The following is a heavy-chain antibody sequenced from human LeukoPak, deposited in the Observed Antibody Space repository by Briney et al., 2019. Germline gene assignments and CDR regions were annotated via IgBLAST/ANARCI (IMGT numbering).Heavy chain of an antibody. J-gene: IGHJ4*02. V-gene: IGHV1-8*01. D-gene: IGHD7-27*01. CDR3: ARGPPNWGYDY. CDR1: GYTFTSYD. Sequence: ASVKASCKASGYTFTSYDFNWVRQATGQRPEWMGWMSPNSGDTGYAQKFQDRVTMSRNTSISTAYMELSSLRSDDTAVYYCARGPPNWGYDYWGPGTLVTVSS. CDR2: MSPNSGDT.